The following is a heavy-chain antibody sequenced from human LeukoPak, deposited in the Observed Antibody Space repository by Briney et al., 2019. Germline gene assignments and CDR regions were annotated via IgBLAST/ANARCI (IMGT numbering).Heavy chain of an antibody. CDR1: GFTFSTYG. V-gene: IGHV3-23*01. Sequence: GGPLRLSCAASGFTFSTYGMSWVRQAPGKGLEWVSAISGSGGSTYYADSVKGRFTISRDNSKNTLYLQMNSLRAEDTAVYYCAKDGGEYYDILTGYYPRLYYMDGWGKGTTVTISS. CDR3: AKDGGEYYDILTGYYPRLYYMDG. D-gene: IGHD3-9*01. J-gene: IGHJ6*03. CDR2: ISGSGGST.